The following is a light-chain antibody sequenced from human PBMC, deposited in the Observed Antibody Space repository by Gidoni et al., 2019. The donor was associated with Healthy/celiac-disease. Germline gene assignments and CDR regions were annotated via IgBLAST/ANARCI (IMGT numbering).Light chain of an antibody. CDR1: NIGSKN. CDR3: QVWDSSTARV. J-gene: IGLJ3*02. Sequence: SYELTPPLSVSVALGQTARITCGGNNIGSKNVHWYPQKPSQAPVVVIYRDSNRPSGIPERFSGSNSGNTATLTISRSQAGDEADYYCQVWDSSTARVFGGGTKLTVL. CDR2: RDS. V-gene: IGLV3-9*01.